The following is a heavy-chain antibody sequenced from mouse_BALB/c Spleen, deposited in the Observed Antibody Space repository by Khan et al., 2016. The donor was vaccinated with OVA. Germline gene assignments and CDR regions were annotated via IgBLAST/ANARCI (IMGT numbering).Heavy chain of an antibody. Sequence: QVQLKQSGPGLVQPSQSLSITCTVSGFSLTTYGVHWVRQSPGKGLEWLGVLWSGGSTDYNAAFISRLSISKASSKSQVFFKMNSLQVNDTAIYYGARNYDYDEGLAYWGQGTLVTVSA. J-gene: IGHJ3*01. CDR3: ARNYDYDEGLAY. V-gene: IGHV2-2*02. D-gene: IGHD2-4*01. CDR1: GFSLTTYG. CDR2: LWSGGST.